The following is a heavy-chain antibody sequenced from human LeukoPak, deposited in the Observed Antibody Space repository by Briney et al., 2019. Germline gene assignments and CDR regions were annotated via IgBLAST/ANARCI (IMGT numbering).Heavy chain of an antibody. D-gene: IGHD1-26*01. Sequence: ASVKVSCKASGYTFTSYYMHWVRQAPGQGLEWMGIINPSGGSTSYAQKFQGRVTMTTDTSTSTAYMELRSLRSDDTAVYYCAREGYLYSGSYSTPDYWGQGTLVTVSS. CDR3: AREGYLYSGSYSTPDY. J-gene: IGHJ4*02. CDR2: INPSGGST. CDR1: GYTFTSYY. V-gene: IGHV1-46*01.